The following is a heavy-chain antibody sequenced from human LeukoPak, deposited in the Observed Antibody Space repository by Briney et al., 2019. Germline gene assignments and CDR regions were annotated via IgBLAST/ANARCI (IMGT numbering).Heavy chain of an antibody. CDR1: GFTFSSYG. J-gene: IGHJ4*02. D-gene: IGHD4-23*01. Sequence: GGSLRLSCAASGFTFSSYGMHWVRQAPGKGLEWVAFIRYDGSNKYYADSVKGRFTISRDNSKNTLYLQMNSLRAEDTAVYYCAKDRLRWNGGFDYWGQGTLVTVSS. V-gene: IGHV3-30*02. CDR2: IRYDGSNK. CDR3: AKDRLRWNGGFDY.